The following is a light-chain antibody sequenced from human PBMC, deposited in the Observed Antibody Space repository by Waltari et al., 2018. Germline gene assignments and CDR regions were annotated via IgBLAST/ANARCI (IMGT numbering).Light chain of an antibody. J-gene: IGKJ2*01. V-gene: IGKV4-1*01. CDR2: WAS. CDR1: QTVLYNSNNKNY. Sequence: DIVMTQSPGSLAVSLGARVTITCKSSQTVLYNSNNKNYLAWYQQRPGQPPKLLIYWASTRESGVPDRFSGSGSGTDFTLTITSLQAEDVAVYYCQQYLSRPDTFGQGTKLEIK. CDR3: QQYLSRPDT.